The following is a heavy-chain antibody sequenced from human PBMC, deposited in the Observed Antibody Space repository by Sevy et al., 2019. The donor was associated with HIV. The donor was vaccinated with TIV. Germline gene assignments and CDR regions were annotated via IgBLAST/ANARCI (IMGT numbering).Heavy chain of an antibody. CDR1: GFTFSSYW. Sequence: GGSLRLSCAASGFTFSSYWMSWVRQAPGKGLEWVANIKQDGREKYYVDSVKGRFTISRDNAKNSLYLQMNSLRAEDTAVYYCARDPNPYSSSWGGWFDPWGQGTLVTVSS. D-gene: IGHD6-13*01. CDR3: ARDPNPYSSSWGGWFDP. V-gene: IGHV3-7*01. J-gene: IGHJ5*02. CDR2: IKQDGREK.